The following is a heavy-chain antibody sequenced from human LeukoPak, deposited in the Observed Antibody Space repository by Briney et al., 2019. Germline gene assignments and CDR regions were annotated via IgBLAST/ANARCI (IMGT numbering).Heavy chain of an antibody. CDR3: AKSGIAAAGTFDY. D-gene: IGHD6-13*01. CDR2: ISSSSSYT. CDR1: GFTFSDYY. V-gene: IGHV3-11*03. J-gene: IGHJ4*02. Sequence: GGSLRLSCAASGFTFSDYYMSWIRQAPGKGLEWVSYISSSSSYTNYADSVKGRFTISRDNAKNSLYLQMNSLRAEDTAVYYCAKSGIAAAGTFDYWGQGTLVTVSS.